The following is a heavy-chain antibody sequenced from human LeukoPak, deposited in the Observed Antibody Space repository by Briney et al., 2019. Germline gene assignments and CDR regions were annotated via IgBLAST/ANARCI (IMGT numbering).Heavy chain of an antibody. Sequence: SETLSLTCTVSGGSISSGGYYWSWIRQHPGKVLEWIGYIYYSGSTYYNPSLKRRVTISVDTSKNQFSLKLSSVTAADTAVYYCASYLGPMIVVVIDDYFDYWGQGTLVTVSS. CDR1: GGSISSGGYY. D-gene: IGHD3-22*01. J-gene: IGHJ4*02. CDR3: ASYLGPMIVVVIDDYFDY. V-gene: IGHV4-31*03. CDR2: IYYSGST.